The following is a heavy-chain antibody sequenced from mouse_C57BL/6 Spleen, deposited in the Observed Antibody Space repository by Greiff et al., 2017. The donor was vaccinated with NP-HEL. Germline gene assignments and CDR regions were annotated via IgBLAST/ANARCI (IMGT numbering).Heavy chain of an antibody. Sequence: QVQLQQSGPELVKPGASVKISCKASGYAFSSSWMNWVKQRPGKGLEWIGRIYPGDGDTNYNGKFKGKATLTADKSSSTAYMQLSSLTSEDSAVYFCARSPYGNYEWYFDVWGTGTTVTVSS. CDR1: GYAFSSSW. J-gene: IGHJ1*03. CDR3: ARSPYGNYEWYFDV. V-gene: IGHV1-82*01. CDR2: IYPGDGDT. D-gene: IGHD2-1*01.